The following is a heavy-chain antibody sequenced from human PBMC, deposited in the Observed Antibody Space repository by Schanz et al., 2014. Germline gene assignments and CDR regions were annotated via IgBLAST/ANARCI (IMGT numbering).Heavy chain of an antibody. J-gene: IGHJ4*02. CDR3: AKDYRTGAIDY. Sequence: EVQLVESGGGLVQPGGSLRLSCAASGFTFNTSWFHWVRQPPGKGLLWVSRVSRDGSETTYVDSVRGRFTISRDAAKNTVFLQMNSLRAEDTAVYYCAKDYRTGAIDYWGQGTLVTVSS. V-gene: IGHV3-74*01. D-gene: IGHD7-27*01. CDR1: GFTFNTSW. CDR2: VSRDGSET.